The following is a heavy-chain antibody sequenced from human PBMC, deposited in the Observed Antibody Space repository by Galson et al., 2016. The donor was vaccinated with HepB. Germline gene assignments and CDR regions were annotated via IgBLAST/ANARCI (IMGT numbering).Heavy chain of an antibody. CDR1: GFTFGTYT. V-gene: IGHV3-43*01. CDR3: AKDHGGYSGFDY. D-gene: IGHD4-23*01. Sequence: SLRLSCAASGFTFGTYTMHWIRQAPGEGLQWVSLITGDRANAYYADSVKGRFTISRENRKNSLYLQMNSLRTEDTALYYCAKDHGGYSGFDYWGRGTLVTVSS. J-gene: IGHJ4*02. CDR2: ITGDRANA.